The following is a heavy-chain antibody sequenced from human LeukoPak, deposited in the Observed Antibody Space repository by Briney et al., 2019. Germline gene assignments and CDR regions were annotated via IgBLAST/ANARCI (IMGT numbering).Heavy chain of an antibody. J-gene: IGHJ4*02. Sequence: ASVKVSCKASGYTFTSYYMHWVRQVPGQGLEWMGIINPSGGSTSYAQKFQGRVTMTRDTSTSTVYMELSSQRSEDTAVYYCASSSSLGGDYWGQGTLVTVS. CDR2: INPSGGST. CDR3: ASSSSLGGDY. V-gene: IGHV1-46*01. D-gene: IGHD6-6*01. CDR1: GYTFTSYY.